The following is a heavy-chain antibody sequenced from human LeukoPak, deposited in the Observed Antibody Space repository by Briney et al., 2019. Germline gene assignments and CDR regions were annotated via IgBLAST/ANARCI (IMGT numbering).Heavy chain of an antibody. CDR2: ISAYNGNT. J-gene: IGHJ6*02. CDR1: GYTFTRYG. V-gene: IGHV1-18*01. D-gene: IGHD4-23*01. CDR3: ARYEPDNGGNSYYYYYYGMDV. Sequence: GASVKVSCKASGYTFTRYGISWVRQAPGEGVEWRGWISAYNGNTNYAQKIQGRVTMTTDTSTSTAYIDLRSLRSDNTAVYYCARYEPDNGGNSYYYYYYGMDVWGQGTTVTVSS.